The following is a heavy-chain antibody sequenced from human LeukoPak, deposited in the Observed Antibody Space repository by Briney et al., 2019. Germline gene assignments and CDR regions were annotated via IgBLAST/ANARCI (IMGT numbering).Heavy chain of an antibody. CDR3: ARRMVEMATTRGDWFDP. CDR2: ISAYNGNT. J-gene: IGHJ5*02. D-gene: IGHD5-24*01. Sequence: ASVKVSCKASGYTFTSYGISWVRQAPGQGLEWMGWISAYNGNTNYAQMLQGRVTMTTDTSTSTAYMELRSLRSDDTAVYYCARRMVEMATTRGDWFDPWGQGTLVTVSS. CDR1: GYTFTSYG. V-gene: IGHV1-18*01.